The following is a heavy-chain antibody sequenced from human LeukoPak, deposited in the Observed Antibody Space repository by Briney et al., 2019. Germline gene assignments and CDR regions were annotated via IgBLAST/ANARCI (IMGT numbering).Heavy chain of an antibody. CDR3: ARDSDYYGSGSYYTL. CDR2: IYYSGST. Sequence: SETLSLTCSVSGGSISSYYWSWIRQPPGKGLEWIGYIYYSGSTNYNPSLKSRVTTSVDTSKNQFSLKLSSVTAAGTAAYYCARDSDYYGSGSYYTLWGQGTLVTVSS. J-gene: IGHJ4*02. CDR1: GGSISSYY. D-gene: IGHD3-10*01. V-gene: IGHV4-59*01.